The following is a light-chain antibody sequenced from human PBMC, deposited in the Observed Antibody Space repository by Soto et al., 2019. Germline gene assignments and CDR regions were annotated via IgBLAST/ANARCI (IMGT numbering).Light chain of an antibody. CDR1: RTNIAVSY. Sequence: QSVLTQTPSASGTPGQSVTMSCSGNRTNIAVSYVYWYQQFTGRAPKLVILTTDQRPAGVPDRFSGSKSDTSASLTIGGLRHEDEADYYCASYDVSLNVQVFGSGTKLTVL. CDR3: ASYDVSLNVQV. J-gene: IGLJ1*01. CDR2: TTD. V-gene: IGLV1-47*01.